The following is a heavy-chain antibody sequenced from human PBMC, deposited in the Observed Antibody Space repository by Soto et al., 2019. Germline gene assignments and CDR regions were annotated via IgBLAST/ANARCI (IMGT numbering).Heavy chain of an antibody. V-gene: IGHV1-69*06. CDR1: GGTFSSYA. D-gene: IGHD3-10*01. J-gene: IGHJ6*02. CDR3: ARAYYYGSGRGGMDV. CDR2: IIPIFGTA. Sequence: QVQLVQSGAEVKKPGSSVKVSCKASGGTFSSYAISWVRQAPGQGLEWMGGIIPIFGTANYAQKFQGRVTITADKSTSTAYMELGSVRSEDTAVYYCARAYYYGSGRGGMDVWGQGTTVTVSS.